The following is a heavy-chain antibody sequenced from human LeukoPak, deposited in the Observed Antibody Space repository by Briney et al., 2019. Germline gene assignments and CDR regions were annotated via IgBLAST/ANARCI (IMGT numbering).Heavy chain of an antibody. CDR2: ISYDGSNK. CDR3: AKGRSGWAYYFDY. CDR1: GFTFSSYG. V-gene: IGHV3-30*18. D-gene: IGHD6-19*01. J-gene: IGHJ4*02. Sequence: GGSLGLSCAASGFTFSSYGMHWVRQAPGKGLEWVAVISYDGSNKYYADSVKGRFTISRDNSKNTLYLQMNSLRAEDTAVYYCAKGRSGWAYYFDYWGQGTLVTVSS.